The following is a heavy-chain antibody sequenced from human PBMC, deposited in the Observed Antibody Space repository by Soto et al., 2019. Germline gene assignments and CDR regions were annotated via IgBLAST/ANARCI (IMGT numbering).Heavy chain of an antibody. CDR1: GGSVSSGSYY. CDR2: IYYSGST. CDR3: ARDSGEGGRPGRLRTPENWFDP. J-gene: IGHJ5*02. V-gene: IGHV4-61*01. Sequence: QVQLQESGPGLVKPSETLSLTCTVSGGSVSSGSYYWSWIRQPPGKGLEWIGYIYYSGSTNYNPSLKSRVTISVDTSKTQFSLKLSSVTAADTAVYYCARDSGEGGRPGRLRTPENWFDPWGQGTLVTVSS. D-gene: IGHD3-10*01.